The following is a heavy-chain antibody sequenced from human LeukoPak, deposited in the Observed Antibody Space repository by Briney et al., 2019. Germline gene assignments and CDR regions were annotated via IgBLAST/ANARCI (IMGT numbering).Heavy chain of an antibody. J-gene: IGHJ4*02. CDR1: GVSISTYY. V-gene: IGHV4-59*01. D-gene: IGHD3-9*01. CDR2: IYYSGST. Sequence: SETLSLTCTVSGVSISTYYWSWIRQPPGTGLEYIGFIYYSGSTDYNPSLKSRVTISLDTSKNQFSLTLSSVIAADTAVYYCAKDWMGSVSYFYLDYWGQGTLVTVSS. CDR3: AKDWMGSVSYFYLDY.